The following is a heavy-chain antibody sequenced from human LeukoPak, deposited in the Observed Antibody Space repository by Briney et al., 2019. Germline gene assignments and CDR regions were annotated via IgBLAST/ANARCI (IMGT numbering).Heavy chain of an antibody. Sequence: GGSLRLSCAASGFTFSSYAMSWVRQAPGKGLECVSAISGSGGSTYYADSVKGRFTISRDNSKNTLYLQMNSLRAEDTAVYYCAKPDYYGSGSYYNDYYYYYGMDVWGQGTTVTVSS. CDR2: ISGSGGST. J-gene: IGHJ6*02. CDR1: GFTFSSYA. V-gene: IGHV3-23*01. CDR3: AKPDYYGSGSYYNDYYYYYGMDV. D-gene: IGHD3-10*01.